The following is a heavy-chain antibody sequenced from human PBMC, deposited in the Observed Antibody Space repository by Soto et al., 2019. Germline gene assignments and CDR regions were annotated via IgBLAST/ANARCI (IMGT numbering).Heavy chain of an antibody. CDR1: GLTFSDHY. J-gene: IGHJ6*02. CDR3: ARAPYFGSGTYYYYALDV. Sequence: QVQLVESGGGLVKPGGYLRLSCAASGLTFSDHYMNWIRQAPGKGLEWISYISSSAGTIYYADSVKGRFTISRDNAKNSLYLQMTNLRAEDTAVYYCARAPYFGSGTYYYYALDVWGQGTTVTVSS. CDR2: ISSSAGTI. D-gene: IGHD3-10*01. V-gene: IGHV3-11*01.